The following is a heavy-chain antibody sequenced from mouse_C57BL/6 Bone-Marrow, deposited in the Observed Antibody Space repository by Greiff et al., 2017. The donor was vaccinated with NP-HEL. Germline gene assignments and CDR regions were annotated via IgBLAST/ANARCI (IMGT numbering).Heavy chain of an antibody. V-gene: IGHV2-2*01. Sequence: QVQLQQSGPGLVQPSQSLSITCTVSGFSLTSYGVHWVRQSPGKGLEWLGVIWSGGSTDYNAAFISRLSISKDNSKSQVFFKMNSLQADVTAIYYCARVFAYWGQGTLVTVSA. CDR2: IWSGGST. CDR3: ARVFAY. J-gene: IGHJ3*01. CDR1: GFSLTSYG.